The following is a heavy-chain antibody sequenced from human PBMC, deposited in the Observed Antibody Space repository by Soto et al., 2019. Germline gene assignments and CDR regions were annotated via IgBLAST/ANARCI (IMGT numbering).Heavy chain of an antibody. Sequence: QVQLVQSGAEVKKPGASVKVSCKASGYTFTGYYMHWVRQAPGQGLEWMGWINPNSGGTNYAQKFQGWVTMTRDTSISTAYMELSRLRSDDTAVYYCARGVRGSGSYYTSPLFDYWGQGTLVTVSS. J-gene: IGHJ4*02. CDR2: INPNSGGT. CDR1: GYTFTGYY. CDR3: ARGVRGSGSYYTSPLFDY. D-gene: IGHD3-10*01. V-gene: IGHV1-2*04.